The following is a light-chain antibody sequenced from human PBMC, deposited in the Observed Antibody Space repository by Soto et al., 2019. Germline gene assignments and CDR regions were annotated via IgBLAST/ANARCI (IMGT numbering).Light chain of an antibody. CDR1: QNIVNW. CDR3: QQYDSHPMYT. V-gene: IGKV1-5*03. CDR2: KTS. Sequence: DIQMTQSPSTLSASVGDRVTITCRALQNIVNWLAWYQQKPGKAPNLLIYKTSTLQRGVPSRFSGSGSGTEFTLTISSLKPDDFATYYCQQYDSHPMYTFGQGAKVDIK. J-gene: IGKJ2*01.